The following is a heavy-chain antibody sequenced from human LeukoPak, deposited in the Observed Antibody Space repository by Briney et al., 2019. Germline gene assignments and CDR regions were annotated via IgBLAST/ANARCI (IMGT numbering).Heavy chain of an antibody. D-gene: IGHD3-22*01. V-gene: IGHV4-39*01. CDR1: GGSISSSSYY. CDR2: IYYSGST. J-gene: IGHJ4*02. Sequence: PSETLSLTCTVSGGSISSSSYYWGGIRQPPGKGLEWIGSIYYSGSTYYNPSLKSRVTISVDTSKNQFSLKLSSVTAADTAVYYCARALDSSGYHDYWGQGTLVTVSP. CDR3: ARALDSSGYHDY.